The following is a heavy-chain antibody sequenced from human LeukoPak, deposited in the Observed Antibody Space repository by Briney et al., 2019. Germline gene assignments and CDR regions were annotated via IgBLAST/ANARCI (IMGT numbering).Heavy chain of an antibody. J-gene: IGHJ5*02. D-gene: IGHD5-12*01. CDR1: GFTFSSYS. V-gene: IGHV3-21*01. CDR2: IRTSSSYI. CDR3: ARDFLDSGHGDWFDP. Sequence: GGSLRLSCAASGFTFSSYSMNWVRQAQGKGLEWVSSIRTSSSYIYYADTVKGRFTISRDNAKNSLYLQMTSLRAEDTAVYYCARDFLDSGHGDWFDPWGQGTLVTVSS.